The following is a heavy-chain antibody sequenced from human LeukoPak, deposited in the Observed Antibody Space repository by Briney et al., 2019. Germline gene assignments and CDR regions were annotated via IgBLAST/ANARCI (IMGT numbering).Heavy chain of an antibody. Sequence: PSQTLSLTCTVSGDSISSGDYYWSWIRQPPGKGLEWIGYIYYSGSTSYNSSLKSRVTMSVDTSKNQFSLKLSSVTAADTAVYYCARTMVYQKQPHDYWGQGTLVTVSS. D-gene: IGHD2-8*01. CDR1: GDSISSGDYY. V-gene: IGHV4-30-4*01. J-gene: IGHJ4*02. CDR3: ARTMVYQKQPHDY. CDR2: IYYSGST.